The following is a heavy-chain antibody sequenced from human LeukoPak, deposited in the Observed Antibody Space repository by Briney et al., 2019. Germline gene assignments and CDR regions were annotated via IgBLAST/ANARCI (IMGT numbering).Heavy chain of an antibody. CDR3: ATSRNDYVWGSYHRGFDY. CDR1: GYSFTSYW. CDR2: IYPGDSDT. V-gene: IGHV5-51*01. J-gene: IGHJ4*02. Sequence: GESLKISCKGSGYSFTSYWIGWVRPMPGKGLEWMGIIYPGDSDTRYSPSFQGQVTNSAEKSISTAYLQWSSLKASDTAMYYCATSRNDYVWGSYHRGFDYWGQGTLVTVSS. D-gene: IGHD3-16*01.